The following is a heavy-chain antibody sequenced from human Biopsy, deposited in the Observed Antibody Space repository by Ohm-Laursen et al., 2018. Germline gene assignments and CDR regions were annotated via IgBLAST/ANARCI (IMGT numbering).Heavy chain of an antibody. CDR2: ISTKTGNT. D-gene: IGHD3-22*01. J-gene: IGHJ4*02. CDR3: ARGYKYDSNGKHHQIKVFDY. Sequence: ASVKVSCKVSGYTFTDAAITWVRQVGGQGFEWLGWISTKTGNTNFAQKFQGRITLTTDASTATAYMELRGLISDDTAVYYCARGYKYDSNGKHHQIKVFDYWGQGTLVTVSS. V-gene: IGHV1-18*01. CDR1: GYTFTDAA.